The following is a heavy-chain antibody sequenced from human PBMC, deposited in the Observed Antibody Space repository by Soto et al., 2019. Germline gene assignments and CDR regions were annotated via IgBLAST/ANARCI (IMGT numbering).Heavy chain of an antibody. J-gene: IGHJ4*02. CDR2: IYYSGST. D-gene: IGHD3-22*01. Sequence: SETLSLTCSVSGGSIKNYYWNWIRQAPGKGLEWIGYIYYSGSTNYHPSLRGRVTISVDTSKNQFSLKLTSVTAADTAVYYCARDNHGVPYYYDSSGYRKIDYWGQGTLVTVSS. CDR1: GGSIKNYY. V-gene: IGHV4-59*01. CDR3: ARDNHGVPYYYDSSGYRKIDY.